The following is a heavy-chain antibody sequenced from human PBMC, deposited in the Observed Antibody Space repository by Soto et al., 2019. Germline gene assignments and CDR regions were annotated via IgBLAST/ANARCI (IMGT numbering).Heavy chain of an antibody. V-gene: IGHV4-59*02. CDR1: DGSVAFYH. Sequence: SVTLPRTCLFSDGSVAFYHLSWCLQMPEKGLDWLAYTSYTGSTNYNPPLKSRVTMSVDTSKSQSSLKMNSVTAADTAVYYCARTYCSGGNCYPGGNWFGPWGQGTLVTVSS. J-gene: IGHJ5*02. D-gene: IGHD2-15*01. CDR2: TSYTGST. CDR3: ARTYCSGGNCYPGGNWFGP.